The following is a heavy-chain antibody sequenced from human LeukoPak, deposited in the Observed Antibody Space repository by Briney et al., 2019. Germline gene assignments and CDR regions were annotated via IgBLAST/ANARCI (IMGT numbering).Heavy chain of an antibody. CDR1: GYSFTSYW. CDR3: ARLAERYSYGYFDY. V-gene: IGHV5-51*01. CDR2: IYPGDSDT. D-gene: IGHD5-18*01. J-gene: IGHJ4*02. Sequence: GASLKISCKGSGYSFTSYWIGWVRQLPGKGLEWMGIIYPGDSDTRYRPSFHGQVTIAADKSISTAYLQWSSLKASDTAMYYCARLAERYSYGYFDYWGQGTLVTVSS.